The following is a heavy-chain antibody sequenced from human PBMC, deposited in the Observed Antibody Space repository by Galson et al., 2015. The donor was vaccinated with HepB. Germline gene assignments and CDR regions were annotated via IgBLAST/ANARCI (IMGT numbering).Heavy chain of an antibody. J-gene: IGHJ5*02. CDR1: GFTFSSYS. Sequence: SLRLSCAASGFTFSSYSMNWVRQAPGKGLEWVSYISSSSSTIYYADSVKGRFTIFRDNAKNSLYLQMNSLRAEDTAVYYCARDLVGATPSWGQGTLVTVSS. V-gene: IGHV3-48*01. D-gene: IGHD1-26*01. CDR2: ISSSSSTI. CDR3: ARDLVGATPS.